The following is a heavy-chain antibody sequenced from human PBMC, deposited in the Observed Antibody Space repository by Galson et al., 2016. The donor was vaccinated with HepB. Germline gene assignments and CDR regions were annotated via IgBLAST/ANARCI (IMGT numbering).Heavy chain of an antibody. J-gene: IGHJ4*02. D-gene: IGHD4-23*01. V-gene: IGHV7-4-1*01. CDR3: ARDRGGYSDF. CDR2: INTNTGSP. CDR1: GYPFKNYG. Sequence: SVKVSCKASGYPFKNYGLSWMRQAPGQGLEWMGWINTNTGSPTYAQGFTGRIVFSLDTSVSTTYLQIYSLQAGDTAVYYCARDRGGYSDFWGQGTLVTVSS.